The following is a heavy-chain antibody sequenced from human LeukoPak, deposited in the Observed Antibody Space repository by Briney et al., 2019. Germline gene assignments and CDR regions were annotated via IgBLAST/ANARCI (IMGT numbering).Heavy chain of an antibody. CDR2: ISDTGDNT. CDR3: ASLRRDSSGWYYFDY. D-gene: IGHD6-19*01. CDR1: GFTFSNYA. J-gene: IGHJ4*02. V-gene: IGHV3-23*01. Sequence: GGSLRLSCAASGFTFSNYAMSWVRQAPGKGLEWVSAISDTGDNTYYADSVKGRFTISRDNSKNALFLQMNSLRAEDTAVYYCASLRRDSSGWYYFDYWGQGTLVTVSS.